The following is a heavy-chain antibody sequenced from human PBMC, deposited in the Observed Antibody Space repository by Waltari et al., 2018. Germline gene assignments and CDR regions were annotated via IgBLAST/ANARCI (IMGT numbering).Heavy chain of an antibody. CDR2: VDDSGST. CDR1: GYSLRSGYD. D-gene: IGHD1-26*01. Sequence: QVHLQESGPGLVKPSETLSLTCAVSGYSLRSGYDWGGGRPPPEKGLEWIGSVDDSGSTYYNPSLKSRVTMSVDTSKNQFSLKLSSVTAADTAVYYCARHRITGATTRYFDCWGQGTLVTVSS. J-gene: IGHJ4*02. CDR3: ARHRITGATTRYFDC. V-gene: IGHV4-38-2*01.